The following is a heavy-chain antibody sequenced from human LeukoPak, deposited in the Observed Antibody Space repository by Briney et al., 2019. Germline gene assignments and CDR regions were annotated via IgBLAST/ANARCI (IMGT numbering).Heavy chain of an antibody. D-gene: IGHD3-3*01. CDR1: GFTFSSYG. CDR3: ARERFLEWLTNYYYYGMDV. J-gene: IGHJ6*02. CDR2: IWYDGSNK. V-gene: IGHV3-33*01. Sequence: GRSLRLSCAASGFTFSSYGMHWVRQAPGKGLEWVAVIWYDGSNKYYADSVKGRFTISRDNSKYTLYLQMNSLRAEDTAVYYCARERFLEWLTNYYYYGMDVWGQGTTVTVSS.